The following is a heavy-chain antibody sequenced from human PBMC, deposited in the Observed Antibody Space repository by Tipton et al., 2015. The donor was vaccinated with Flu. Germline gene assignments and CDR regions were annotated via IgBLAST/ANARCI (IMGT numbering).Heavy chain of an antibody. CDR2: INQDGSQV. CDR1: GFTLGDYW. CDR3: ARALGASDAH. D-gene: IGHD2-2*01. Sequence: SLRLSCAASGFTLGDYWMHWVRQAPGKGLEWVANINQDGSQVYYLDSVKGRFTISRDNALNSVYLQMSSVGAEDMAVYHCARALGASDAHWGQGTLVTVSS. J-gene: IGHJ1*01. V-gene: IGHV3-7*01.